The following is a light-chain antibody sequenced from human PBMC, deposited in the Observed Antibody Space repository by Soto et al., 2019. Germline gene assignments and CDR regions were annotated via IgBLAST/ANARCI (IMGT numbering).Light chain of an antibody. J-gene: IGKJ2*01. V-gene: IGKV1-39*01. CDR1: QRITTY. CDR3: QQTYSTPYT. Sequence: IHMTQSPSSLSASVGDRITVTCRASQRITTYVNWYQLKPGEAPKLLISTSGTLQRGVPSRFSGNGSGTDFTLTITRLQPADYATYFCQQTYSTPYTFVQGTKLEIK. CDR2: TSG.